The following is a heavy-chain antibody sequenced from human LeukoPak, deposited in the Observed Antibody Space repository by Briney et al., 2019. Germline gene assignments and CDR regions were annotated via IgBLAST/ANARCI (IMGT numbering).Heavy chain of an antibody. Sequence: SVKVSCKASGGTFSSYAISWVRQAPGQGLEWMGRIIPIFGTANYAQKFQGRVTITTDESTSTAYMELSSLRSEDTAVYYCARTYYYGSGSYYSSKSYYFDYWGQGTLVTVSS. CDR3: ARTYYYGSGSYYSSKSYYFDY. CDR1: GGTFSSYA. CDR2: IIPIFGTA. D-gene: IGHD3-10*01. J-gene: IGHJ4*02. V-gene: IGHV1-69*05.